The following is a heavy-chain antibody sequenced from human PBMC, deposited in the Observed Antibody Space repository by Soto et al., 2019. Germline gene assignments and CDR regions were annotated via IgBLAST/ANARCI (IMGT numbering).Heavy chain of an antibody. J-gene: IGHJ6*02. Sequence: ASVKVSCKASGYTFTGYYMHWVRQAPGQGLEWMGWINPNSGGTNYAQKFQGRVTMTRDTPISTAYMELSRLRSDDTAVYYCARDLGVATGADGYYYGMDVWGQGTTVTVSS. V-gene: IGHV1-2*02. D-gene: IGHD5-12*01. CDR2: INPNSGGT. CDR3: ARDLGVATGADGYYYGMDV. CDR1: GYTFTGYY.